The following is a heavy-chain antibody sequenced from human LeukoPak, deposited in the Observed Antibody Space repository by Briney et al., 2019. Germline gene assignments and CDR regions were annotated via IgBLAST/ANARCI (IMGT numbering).Heavy chain of an antibody. Sequence: GGSLRLSCAASRFTFDDYAMHWVRQAPGKGLEWVSGISWNSGSIGYADSVKGRFTISRDNAKNSLYLQMNSLRAEDTALYYCAKDADRATDDAFDIWGQGTMVTVSS. CDR1: RFTFDDYA. CDR2: ISWNSGSI. CDR3: AKDADRATDDAFDI. J-gene: IGHJ3*02. D-gene: IGHD1-14*01. V-gene: IGHV3-9*01.